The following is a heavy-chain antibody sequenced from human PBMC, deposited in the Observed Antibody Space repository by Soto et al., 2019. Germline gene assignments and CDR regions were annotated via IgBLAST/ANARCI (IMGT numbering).Heavy chain of an antibody. Sequence: SATLSLTCAVSGGSISSSNWWSWVRQPPGKGLEWIGEIYHSGSTNYNPSLKSRFTISVDKSKNQFSLRLCSVTAADTALYFCARVGGYDFWSGDFDYWGQGTLVPVSS. CDR2: IYHSGST. D-gene: IGHD3-3*01. CDR1: GGSISSSNW. CDR3: ARVGGYDFWSGDFDY. V-gene: IGHV4-4*02. J-gene: IGHJ4*02.